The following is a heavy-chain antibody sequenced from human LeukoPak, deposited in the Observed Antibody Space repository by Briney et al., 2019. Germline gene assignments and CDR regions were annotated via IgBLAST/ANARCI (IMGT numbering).Heavy chain of an antibody. V-gene: IGHV4-39*01. Sequence: SETLSLTCTVSGGSISSSSYYWGWIRQPPGKGLEWIGSIYYSGSTYYNPPLKSRVTVSVDTSKNQFSLKLSSVTAADTAVYYCARHGSYYDYWGQGTLVTVSS. CDR2: IYYSGST. CDR1: GGSISSSSYY. J-gene: IGHJ4*02. D-gene: IGHD3-10*01. CDR3: ARHGSYYDY.